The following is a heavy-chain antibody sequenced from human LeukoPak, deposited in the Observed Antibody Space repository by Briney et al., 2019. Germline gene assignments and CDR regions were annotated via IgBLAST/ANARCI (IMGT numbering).Heavy chain of an antibody. J-gene: IGHJ6*02. Sequence: GGSLRLSCAASGFSFSTYWMSWVRQAPGEGLEWVAVIWYDGSNKYYADSVKGRFTISRDNSKNTLYLQMNSLRAEDTAVYYCAREGSSWSGPDFMDVWGQGTTVTVSS. CDR1: GFSFSTYW. CDR2: IWYDGSNK. D-gene: IGHD6-13*01. V-gene: IGHV3-33*07. CDR3: AREGSSWSGPDFMDV.